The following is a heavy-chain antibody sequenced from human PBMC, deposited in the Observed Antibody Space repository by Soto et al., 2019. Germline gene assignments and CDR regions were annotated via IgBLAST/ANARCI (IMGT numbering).Heavy chain of an antibody. Sequence: EVQLLDSGGGLVQPGGSLRLSCAASGFTFSNYAMTWLRQGPGKGLEWVSGISGRGGRSYYADSLKGLFTISRDNSNSTLFIKMNGLRGEDTAVYYCARAYFVWSSEQPYYFDYWGQGTLVTVAS. J-gene: IGHJ4*02. CDR3: ARAYFVWSSEQPYYFDY. V-gene: IGHV3-23*01. D-gene: IGHD3-16*01. CDR1: GFTFSNYA. CDR2: ISGRGGRS.